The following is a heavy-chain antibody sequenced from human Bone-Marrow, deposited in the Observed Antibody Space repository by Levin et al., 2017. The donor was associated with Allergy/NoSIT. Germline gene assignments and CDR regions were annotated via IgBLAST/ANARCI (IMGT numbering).Heavy chain of an antibody. CDR3: ARGGTGTGKYDY. CDR2: MDSSSRYI. Sequence: GASVKVSCAASGFTFSSYRMNWVRQAPGKGLEWVSSMDSSSRYIYYADSVKGRFTISRDNAQNSLYLQMNSLRAEDTAFYYCARGGTGTGKYDYWGQGTLVTVSS. V-gene: IGHV3-21*01. CDR1: GFTFSSYR. D-gene: IGHD3-10*01. J-gene: IGHJ4*02.